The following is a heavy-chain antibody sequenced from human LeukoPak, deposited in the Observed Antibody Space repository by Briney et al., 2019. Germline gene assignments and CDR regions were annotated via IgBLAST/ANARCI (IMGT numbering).Heavy chain of an antibody. CDR1: GYSISSGSY. J-gene: IGHJ4*02. CDR3: ARDQSGSYYDGGSEPDY. Sequence: PPETLSLTCTVSGYSISSGSYWGWIRQPPGKGLEWIGSVYHSGSTYYNPSLKSRVTISVDTSKNQFSLKLSSVTAADTAVYYCARDQSGSYYDGGSEPDYWGQGTLVTVSS. CDR2: VYHSGST. D-gene: IGHD1-26*01. V-gene: IGHV4-38-2*02.